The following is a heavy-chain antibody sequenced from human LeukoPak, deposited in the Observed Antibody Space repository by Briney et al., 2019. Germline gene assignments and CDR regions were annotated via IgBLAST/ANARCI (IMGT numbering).Heavy chain of an antibody. CDR3: ARGDYYGSGSPLDY. V-gene: IGHV4-34*01. CDR2: INHSGST. CDR1: GGSFSGYY. D-gene: IGHD3-10*01. Sequence: PSETLSLTCAVYGGSFSGYYWSWIRQPPGKGLEWIGEINHSGSTNYNPSLKSRVTISVDTSKNQFSLKLNSVTAADTAVYYYARGDYYGSGSPLDYWGQGTLVTVSS. J-gene: IGHJ4*02.